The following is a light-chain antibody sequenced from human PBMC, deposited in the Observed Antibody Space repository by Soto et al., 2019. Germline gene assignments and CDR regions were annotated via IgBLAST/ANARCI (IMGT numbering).Light chain of an antibody. CDR1: QRVTTY. J-gene: IGKJ4*01. CDR2: NAS. CDR3: QQRSNWIT. V-gene: IGKV3-11*01. Sequence: EIVLTQSPATLSLSPGERATLSCRASQRVTTYLAWYQQRPGQAPRLLMYNASARATGIPARFSGSGSGTDFTLTISSLEPEDFAVYYYQQRSNWITFGGGTKVEI.